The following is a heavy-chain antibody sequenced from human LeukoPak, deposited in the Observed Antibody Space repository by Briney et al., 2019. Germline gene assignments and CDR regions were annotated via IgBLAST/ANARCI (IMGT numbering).Heavy chain of an antibody. D-gene: IGHD2-2*01. CDR1: GFRFSDFT. CDR3: AKGSTYAYYYGMDV. J-gene: IGHJ6*02. CDR2: IGGRGGST. Sequence: QTGGSLRLSCAASGFRFSDFTMTWVRQAPGKGPEWVSAIGGRGGSTYYADSVKGRFTISRDNSKNTLYLQMNSLRAEDTAVYYCAKGSTYAYYYGMDVWGQGTTVTVSS. V-gene: IGHV3-23*01.